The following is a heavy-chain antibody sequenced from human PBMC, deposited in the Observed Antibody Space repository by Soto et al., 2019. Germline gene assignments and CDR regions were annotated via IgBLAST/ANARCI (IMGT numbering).Heavy chain of an antibody. V-gene: IGHV3-74*01. CDR1: GFTFSGYW. J-gene: IGHJ4*02. CDR3: ARVQATTWH. CDR2: INSDGSIT. Sequence: PVGSLRLSCAASGFTFSGYWMHWVRQVPGKGLVWVSRINSDGSITGYADSVKGRFTISRANAKNTQYLQMSNLRVEDTAVYFCARVQATTWHWGQGTLGTISS. D-gene: IGHD1-26*01.